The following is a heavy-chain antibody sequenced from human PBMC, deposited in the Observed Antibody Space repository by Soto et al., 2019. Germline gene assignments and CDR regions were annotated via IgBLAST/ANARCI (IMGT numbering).Heavy chain of an antibody. J-gene: IGHJ4*02. Sequence: GGSLRLSCAASGFTFSSHEMNWVRQAPGKGLEWVSYISSSGGTIYYADPVKGRFTISRDNAKNSLYLQMNSLRAEETAVYYCARGGRYFSYWGQGTLVTVSS. CDR1: GFTFSSHE. CDR3: ARGGRYFSY. V-gene: IGHV3-48*03. D-gene: IGHD1-26*01. CDR2: ISSSGGTI.